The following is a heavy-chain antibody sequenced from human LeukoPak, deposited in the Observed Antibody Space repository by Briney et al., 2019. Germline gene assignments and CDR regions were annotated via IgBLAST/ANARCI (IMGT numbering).Heavy chain of an antibody. D-gene: IGHD3-22*01. CDR2: ISGSGGNT. Sequence: PGGSLRLPCAASGFTFSSYGMHWVRQAPGKGLEWVSAISGSGGNTYYADSVKGRFTISRDSSKNTLYLQMNSLRAEDTAVYYCAKGELWDSSGYDAFDIWGQGTMVTVSS. V-gene: IGHV3-23*01. CDR1: GFTFSSYG. J-gene: IGHJ3*02. CDR3: AKGELWDSSGYDAFDI.